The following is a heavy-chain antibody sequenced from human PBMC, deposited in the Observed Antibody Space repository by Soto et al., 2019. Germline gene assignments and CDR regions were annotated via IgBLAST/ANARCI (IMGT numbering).Heavy chain of an antibody. CDR2: IIPIGGTA. CDR3: ARVHNSGSYYYYYGMAV. J-gene: IGHJ6*02. Sequence: GASVKVSCKASGYTFTSYYMHWVRQAPGQGLEWMGRIIPIGGTANYAQKFQGRVTITADESTSTAYMELSSLRSEDTAVYYCARVHNSGSYYYYYGMAVWGQGTTVTVSS. CDR1: GYTFTSYY. D-gene: IGHD1-26*01. V-gene: IGHV1-69*11.